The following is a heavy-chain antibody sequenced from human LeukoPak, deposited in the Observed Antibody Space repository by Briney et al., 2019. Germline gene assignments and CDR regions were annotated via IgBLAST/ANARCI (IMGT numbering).Heavy chain of an antibody. Sequence: SETLSLTCTVSGGSISGYYRSWIRQPPGKELEWIGYIFYSGSTNYSPSLKSRVTISVATSKNQFSLKLSSVTAADTAVYYCARRVVTAIATLFDYWGQGILVTVSS. CDR3: ARRVVTAIATLFDY. CDR2: IFYSGST. V-gene: IGHV4-59*08. J-gene: IGHJ4*02. D-gene: IGHD2-21*02. CDR1: GGSISGYY.